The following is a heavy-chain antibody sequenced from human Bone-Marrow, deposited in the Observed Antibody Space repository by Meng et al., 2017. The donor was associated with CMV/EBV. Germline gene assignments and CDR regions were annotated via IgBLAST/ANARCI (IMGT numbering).Heavy chain of an antibody. Sequence: SETLSLTCNVSGGSVSSGSYYWSWIRQSPGKGLEWIGQIYYIGTTKYNPSLKSRVTISVDTSNNQFSLKLSSVTPADTAVYYCAREVVTPGGSFYFDYWGQGTLVTVSS. D-gene: IGHD4-23*01. CDR1: GGSVSSGSYY. CDR3: AREVVTPGGSFYFDY. J-gene: IGHJ4*02. CDR2: IYYIGTT. V-gene: IGHV4-61*01.